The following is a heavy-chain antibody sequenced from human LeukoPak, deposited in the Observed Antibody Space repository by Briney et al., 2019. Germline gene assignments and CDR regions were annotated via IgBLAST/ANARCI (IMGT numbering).Heavy chain of an antibody. J-gene: IGHJ4*02. V-gene: IGHV4-34*01. D-gene: IGHD2-2*01. CDR2: INHSGST. Sequence: SETLSLTCAVYGGSFSGYYWSWIRQPPGKGLEWIGEINHSGSTNYNPSLKSRVTISVDTSKNQFSLKLSSVTAADTAVYYCARRPGIVVVPAAMRRGYYFDYWGQGTLVTVSS. CDR3: ARRPGIVVVPAAMRRGYYFDY. CDR1: GGSFSGYY.